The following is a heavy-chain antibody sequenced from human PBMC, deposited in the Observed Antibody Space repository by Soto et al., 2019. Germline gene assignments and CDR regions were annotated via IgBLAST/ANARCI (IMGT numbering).Heavy chain of an antibody. CDR3: ATMKRARLDS. CDR2: INPTLDST. V-gene: IGHV1-69*09. J-gene: IGHJ4*02. D-gene: IGHD6-25*01. CDR1: GIMSSGYG. Sequence: QEQVVQSGPAMKEPGSSVTVSCRASGIMSSGYGFSWVRQAPGHGLEWVGRINPTLDSTQYAQNLQGRVSITVDKSTVTAYLEVTSLRLEDTDIYFCATMKRARLDSWGRGTVVTVSS.